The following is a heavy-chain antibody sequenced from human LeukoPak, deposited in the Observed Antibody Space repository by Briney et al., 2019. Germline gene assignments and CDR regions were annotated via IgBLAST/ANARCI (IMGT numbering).Heavy chain of an antibody. J-gene: IGHJ4*02. D-gene: IGHD2-2*01. CDR3: AKGYCRGNSCYDDRGAFDY. CDR1: GYSISSGNY. CDR2: IYHSGST. Sequence: KTSETLSLTCSVSGYSISSGNYWGWIRLPPGKGLQWIGSIYHSGSTYYNPSLKSRVTISVDTSENQFSLKLSSVTAADTAVYYCAKGYCRGNSCYDDRGAFDYWGQGTLVTVSS. V-gene: IGHV4-38-2*02.